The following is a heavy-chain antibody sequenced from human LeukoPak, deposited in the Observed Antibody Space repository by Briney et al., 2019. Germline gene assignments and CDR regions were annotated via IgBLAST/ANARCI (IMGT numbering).Heavy chain of an antibody. CDR3: ARVGTMVRGVMSGFDP. CDR2: INHSGST. CDR1: GGSFSGYY. Sequence: SSETLSLTCAVYGGSFSGYYRSWIRQPPGKGLEWIGEINHSGSTNYNPSLKSRVTISVDTSKNQFSLKLSSVTAADTAVYYCARVGTMVRGVMSGFDPWGQGTLVTVSS. D-gene: IGHD3-10*01. J-gene: IGHJ5*02. V-gene: IGHV4-34*01.